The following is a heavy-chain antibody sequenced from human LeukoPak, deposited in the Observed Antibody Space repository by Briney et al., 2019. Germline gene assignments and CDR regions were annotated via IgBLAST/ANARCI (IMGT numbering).Heavy chain of an antibody. J-gene: IGHJ6*02. CDR3: AREWSSSRHYYYYGMDV. CDR2: INHSGST. V-gene: IGHV4-34*01. Sequence: SETLSLTCAVYGGSFSGYYWSWIRQPPGKGLEWIGEINHSGSTNYNPSLKSRVTISVDTSKNQFSLKLSSVTAADTAVYYCAREWSSSRHYYYYGMDVWGQGTTVTVSS. CDR1: GGSFSGYY. D-gene: IGHD6-13*01.